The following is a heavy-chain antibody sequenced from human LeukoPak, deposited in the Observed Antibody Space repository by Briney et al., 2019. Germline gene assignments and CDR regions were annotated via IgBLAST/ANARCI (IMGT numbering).Heavy chain of an antibody. CDR1: GGSFSGYY. D-gene: IGHD3-3*01. CDR2: IYYSGST. CDR3: ARGELRFLEWLPVDY. V-gene: IGHV4-30-4*08. J-gene: IGHJ4*02. Sequence: SETLSLTCAVYGGSFSGYYWSWIRQPPGKGLEWIGYIYYSGSTYYNPSLKSRVTISVDTSKNQFSLKLSSVTAADTAVYYCARGELRFLEWLPVDYWGQGTLVTVSS.